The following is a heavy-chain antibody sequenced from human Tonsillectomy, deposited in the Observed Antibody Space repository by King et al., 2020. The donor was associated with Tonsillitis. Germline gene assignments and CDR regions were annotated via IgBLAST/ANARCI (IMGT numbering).Heavy chain of an antibody. CDR3: ARMTYGGTDY. CDR2: IVGVDDK. CDR1: GFSLSTSGMC. D-gene: IGHD4-23*01. J-gene: IGHJ4*02. Sequence: RVTLKESGPALVKPTQTLTLTCTFSGFSLSTSGMCVSWIRQPPGKALEWLARIVGVDDKYYHTSLKTRLTISKDTSKNKGVLTMTNMDPVDTATYYCARMTYGGTDYWGQGTLVTVSS. V-gene: IGHV2-70*11.